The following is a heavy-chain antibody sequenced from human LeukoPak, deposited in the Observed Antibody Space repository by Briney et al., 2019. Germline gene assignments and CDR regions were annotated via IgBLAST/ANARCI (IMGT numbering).Heavy chain of an antibody. CDR3: ASASQWLVWDD. J-gene: IGHJ4*02. D-gene: IGHD6-19*01. CDR1: GGSISSYY. V-gene: IGHV4-59*01. Sequence: SETLSLTCTVSGGSISSYYWSWIRQPPGKGLEWIGYIDYSGNTNYNPSLKSRVTISVDTSKNQFSLKLTSVTAADTAVYYCASASQWLVWDDWGQGILVTVSS. CDR2: IDYSGNT.